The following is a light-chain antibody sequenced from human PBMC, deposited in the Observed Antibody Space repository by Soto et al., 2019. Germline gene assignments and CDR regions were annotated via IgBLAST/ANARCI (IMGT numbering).Light chain of an antibody. CDR2: DAS. J-gene: IGKJ4*01. Sequence: DIQMTQSPSTLSASVGDRVTLTCRASQSISSWLAWYQQKPGKAPKLLIYDASSLESGVPSRFSGSGSGTEFALTISSRQPDDFSTYYCQQYNSYSPLTFGGGTKVEIK. CDR1: QSISSW. V-gene: IGKV1-5*01. CDR3: QQYNSYSPLT.